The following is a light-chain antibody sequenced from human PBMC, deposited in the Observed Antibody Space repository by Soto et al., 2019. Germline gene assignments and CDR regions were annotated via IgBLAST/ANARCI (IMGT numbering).Light chain of an antibody. V-gene: IGKV3-20*01. CDR1: QSVSISY. CDR2: GAS. J-gene: IGKJ2*01. CDR3: QPYGSSPYT. Sequence: EIVLTQSPGTLSLSPGERATLSCRASQSVSISYLAWYQQKPGPAPRRLIYGASSRATGIPDRFSGSGSGTDFTLTISRLETEDVAVYYCQPYGSSPYTFGQGTNLEIK.